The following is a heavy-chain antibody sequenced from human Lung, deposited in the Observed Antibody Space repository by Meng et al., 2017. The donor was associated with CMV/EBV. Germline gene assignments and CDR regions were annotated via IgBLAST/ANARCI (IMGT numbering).Heavy chain of an antibody. CDR3: ARRGTVIPGPFDP. Sequence: SXXVSXKASGYTFIRYGISWVRQAPGQGLEWMGWSTAYNGNTNYAQKIQGRVTMTADTSTSTAYMELRSLRSDDTAVYYCARRGTVIPGPFDPWGPGTPVTVSS. V-gene: IGHV1-18*01. CDR2: STAYNGNT. CDR1: GYTFIRYG. J-gene: IGHJ5*02. D-gene: IGHD3-16*01.